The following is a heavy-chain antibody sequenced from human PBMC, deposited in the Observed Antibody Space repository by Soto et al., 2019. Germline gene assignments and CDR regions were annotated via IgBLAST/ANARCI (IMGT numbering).Heavy chain of an antibody. J-gene: IGHJ5*02. CDR2: IYYSGGT. V-gene: IGHV4-30-4*08. Sequence: SETLSLTCTVSGGSISSGDYYWSWIRQPPGKGLEWIGYIYYSGGTYYNPSLKSRLTISVDTSRTQFSLNLGSVTAADTAVYYCARELSIAAAGGGGWFDPWGQGTLVTVSS. CDR1: GGSISSGDYY. D-gene: IGHD6-13*01. CDR3: ARELSIAAAGGGGWFDP.